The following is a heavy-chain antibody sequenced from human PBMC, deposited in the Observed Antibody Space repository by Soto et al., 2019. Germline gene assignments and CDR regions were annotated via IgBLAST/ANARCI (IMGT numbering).Heavy chain of an antibody. J-gene: IGHJ4*02. CDR2: IYPGDSYT. CDR1: GYSFTSYW. V-gene: IGHV5-51*01. D-gene: IGHD6-19*01. Sequence: PGESLKISCKGSGYSFTSYWIGWVRQMPGKGLEWMGIIYPGDSYTNYSPSFQGHVTISADKSISTAYLQWSSLKASDTAMYYCARAPRVYAVAPFDYWGQGTLVTVSS. CDR3: ARAPRVYAVAPFDY.